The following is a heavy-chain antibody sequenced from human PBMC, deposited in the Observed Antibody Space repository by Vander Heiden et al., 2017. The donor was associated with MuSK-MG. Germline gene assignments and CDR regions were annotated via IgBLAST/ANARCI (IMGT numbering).Heavy chain of an antibody. V-gene: IGHV3-23*01. CDR2: ISDSGGST. Sequence: EVQLLESGGGLVQPGGSLRLPCAASGFNFSSYTMSWVRQAPGKGLEWVSAISDSGGSTYYADSVKGRFTISRDNSKNTLYLQMNSLRAEDTAEYYCATRAWLEYWGQGTLVTVSS. CDR1: GFNFSSYT. J-gene: IGHJ4*02. CDR3: ATRAWLEY.